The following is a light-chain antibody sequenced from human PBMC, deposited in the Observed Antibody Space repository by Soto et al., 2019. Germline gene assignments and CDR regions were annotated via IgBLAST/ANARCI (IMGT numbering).Light chain of an antibody. CDR3: QQYDRWPPWT. Sequence: EIVMMQSPAILSVSPGERATLSCRTSQSVSGDLAWYQQKPGQAPWLLMYRTSIRATGVPARFSGSGSGTDFTLTISSLQSEDFAVYYCQQYDRWPPWTFGQGTKVEIK. J-gene: IGKJ1*01. CDR1: QSVSGD. V-gene: IGKV3-15*01. CDR2: RTS.